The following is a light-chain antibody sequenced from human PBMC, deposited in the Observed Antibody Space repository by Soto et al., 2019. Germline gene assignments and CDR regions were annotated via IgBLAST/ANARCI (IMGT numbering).Light chain of an antibody. V-gene: IGKV3-20*01. Sequence: EIVLTQSPGTLPLSPGERAALSCRAIQIVYGRQLAWYQHKPGQAPRLPMYGVSSRATGIPDRFTGSGSGADFTLTISRLEPEDFAVYYCQVYGPSPPITFGQGTRLEIK. J-gene: IGKJ5*01. CDR1: QIVYGRQ. CDR2: GVS. CDR3: QVYGPSPPIT.